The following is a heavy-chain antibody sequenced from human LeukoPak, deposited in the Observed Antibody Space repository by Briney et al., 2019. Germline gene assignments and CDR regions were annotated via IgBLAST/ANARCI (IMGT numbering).Heavy chain of an antibody. V-gene: IGHV3-9*01. CDR1: GFTFDDYA. J-gene: IGHJ4*02. CDR2: ISWNSGSI. Sequence: GGSLRLSCAASGFTFDDYAMHWVRQAPGKGLEWVSGISWNSGSIGYADSVKGRFTISRDNAKNSLYLQMNSLRAEDTALYYCAKGYYYGSGSYYKTEFDYWGQGTLVTVSS. D-gene: IGHD3-10*01. CDR3: AKGYYYGSGSYYKTEFDY.